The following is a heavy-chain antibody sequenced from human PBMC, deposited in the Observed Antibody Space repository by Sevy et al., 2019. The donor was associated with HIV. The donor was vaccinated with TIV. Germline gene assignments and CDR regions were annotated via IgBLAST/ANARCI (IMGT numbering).Heavy chain of an antibody. CDR1: GFTFSSYA. CDR2: ISYDGSNK. CDR3: ARDVGYCSGGSCRYYYYGMDV. Sequence: GGSLRLSCAASGFTFSSYAMHWVRQAPGKGLECVAVISYDGSNKYYADSVKGRFTISRDNSKNTLYLQMNSLRAEDTAVYYCARDVGYCSGGSCRYYYYGMDVWGQGTTVTVSS. V-gene: IGHV3-30-3*01. J-gene: IGHJ6*02. D-gene: IGHD2-15*01.